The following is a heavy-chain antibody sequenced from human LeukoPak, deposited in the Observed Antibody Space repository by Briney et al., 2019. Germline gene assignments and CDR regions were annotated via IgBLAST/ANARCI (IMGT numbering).Heavy chain of an antibody. D-gene: IGHD5-18*01. CDR3: TTEGYSYGRPYAFDI. CDR1: GFTFSNAW. J-gene: IGHJ3*02. Sequence: GGSLRLSCAASGFTFSNAWMSWDRQAPGKGLEWVGRIKSKTDGGTTDYAAPVKSRLTISRDESKNTLYLQMNSLKTEDTAVYYCTTEGYSYGRPYAFDIWGQGTMVTVSS. CDR2: IKSKTDGGTT. V-gene: IGHV3-15*01.